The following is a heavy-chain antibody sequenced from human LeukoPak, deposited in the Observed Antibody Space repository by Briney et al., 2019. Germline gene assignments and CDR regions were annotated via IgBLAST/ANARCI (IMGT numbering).Heavy chain of an antibody. V-gene: IGHV4-61*02. Sequence: PSETLSLTCTVSGGSISSGSYYWSWIRQPAGKGLEWIGRIYTSGSTNYNPSLKSRVTISVDTSKNQFSLKLSSVTAADTAVYYCARSVSGYHTYYFDYWGQGTLVTVSS. CDR3: ARSVSGYHTYYFDY. CDR2: IYTSGST. CDR1: GGSISSGSYY. J-gene: IGHJ4*02. D-gene: IGHD3-3*01.